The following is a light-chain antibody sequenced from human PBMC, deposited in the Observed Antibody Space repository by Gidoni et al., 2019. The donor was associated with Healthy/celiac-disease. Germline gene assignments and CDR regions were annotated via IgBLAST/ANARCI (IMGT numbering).Light chain of an antibody. CDR1: QSISSY. Sequence: DIQMTQSPSPLSASVGDRVTITCRASQSISSYLNWYQQKPGKAPKLLIYAASSLQSGVPSRFSGSGSGTDLTLTISSLQPEDFATYYCQQSYSTPNTFGQGTKLEIK. CDR2: AAS. V-gene: IGKV1-39*01. CDR3: QQSYSTPNT. J-gene: IGKJ2*01.